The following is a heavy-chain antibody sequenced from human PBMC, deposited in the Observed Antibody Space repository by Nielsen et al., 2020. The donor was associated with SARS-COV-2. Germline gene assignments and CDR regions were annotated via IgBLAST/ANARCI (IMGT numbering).Heavy chain of an antibody. J-gene: IGHJ1*01. CDR2: INPNSGGT. D-gene: IGHD1-7*01. CDR1: GYTFTGYY. Sequence: ASVKVSCKASGYTFTGYYMHWVRQAPGQGLEWMGWINPNSGGTNYAQKFQGWVTMTRDTSISTAYMELSSLRAEDTAVYYCAKDPRLRRWYNWNYGYFQHWGQGTLVTVSS. CDR3: AKDPRLRRWYNWNYGYFQH. V-gene: IGHV1-2*04.